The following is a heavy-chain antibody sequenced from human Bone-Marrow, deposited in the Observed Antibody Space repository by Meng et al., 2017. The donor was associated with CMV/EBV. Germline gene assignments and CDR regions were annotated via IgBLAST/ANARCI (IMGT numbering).Heavy chain of an antibody. Sequence: ASVKVSCKASGYTFTTYYLHWVRQAPGQGLEWMGMINPSIGTTTYAEKFRGRVIMTADRSTNTVYMQLSSLRSEVTDVYYCARPTYCSSISCEVSMDYWGQGTLVTVSS. V-gene: IGHV1-46*01. CDR2: INPSIGTT. D-gene: IGHD2-2*01. CDR1: GYTFTTYY. J-gene: IGHJ4*02. CDR3: ARPTYCSSISCEVSMDY.